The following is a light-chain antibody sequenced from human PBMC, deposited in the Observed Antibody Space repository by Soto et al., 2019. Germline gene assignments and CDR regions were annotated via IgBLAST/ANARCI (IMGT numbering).Light chain of an antibody. CDR1: QDIKNY. CDR2: AAS. CDR3: QQSYSTPPG. Sequence: DIQMTQSPSSLSASVGDRVTITCQASQDIKNYLNWYQQKPGKAPKLLTYAASSLQSGVPSRFSGSGSGTDFTLTISSLQPEDFATYYCQQSYSTPPGFGGGTKVDIK. J-gene: IGKJ4*01. V-gene: IGKV1-39*01.